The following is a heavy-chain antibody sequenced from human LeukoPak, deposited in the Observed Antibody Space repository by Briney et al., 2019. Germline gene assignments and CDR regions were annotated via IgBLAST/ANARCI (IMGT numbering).Heavy chain of an antibody. V-gene: IGHV3-21*01. J-gene: IGHJ4*02. D-gene: IGHD2-2*01. CDR1: GFTFSSYW. Sequence: PGGSLRLSCAASGFTFSSYWMSWVRQAPGKGLEWVSSISSSSSYIYYADSVKGRFTISRDNAKNSLYLQMNSLRAEDTAVYYCARDSGSTSSLDYWGQGTLVTVSS. CDR2: ISSSSSYI. CDR3: ARDSGSTSSLDY.